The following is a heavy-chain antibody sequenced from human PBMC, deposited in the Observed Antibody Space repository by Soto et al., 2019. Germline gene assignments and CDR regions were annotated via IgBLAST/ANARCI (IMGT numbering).Heavy chain of an antibody. CDR1: GFTFNSYA. CDR2: ISGSGSST. J-gene: IGHJ6*02. CDR3: AKADYHYGMDV. Sequence: EVQLLESGGGLVQPGGSLRLSCAASGFTFNSYAMSWVRQAPGKGLEWVSSISGSGSSTYYAYSVKGRFTISRDNSKNTLSLQMTSLRAEDTAVYYCAKADYHYGMDVWGQGTTVTVSS. V-gene: IGHV3-23*01.